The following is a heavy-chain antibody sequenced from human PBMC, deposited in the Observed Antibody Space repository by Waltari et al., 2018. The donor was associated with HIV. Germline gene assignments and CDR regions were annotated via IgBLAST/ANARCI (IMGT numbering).Heavy chain of an antibody. D-gene: IGHD5-12*01. J-gene: IGHJ4*02. CDR2: IHTSGTT. V-gene: IGHV4-61*02. CDR3: AREGLSGYGHFLDY. CDR1: TNPIIRGSFS. Sequence: QVQLQESGPGLVKPSQTLSLTCTFSTNPIIRGSFSWGWIRQPAGGGLEWIGRIHTSGTTTNNPSLTNRVTISRNTSKNQCSLRLLSVTAADTAVYYCAREGLSGYGHFLDYWGQGTRVTVSS.